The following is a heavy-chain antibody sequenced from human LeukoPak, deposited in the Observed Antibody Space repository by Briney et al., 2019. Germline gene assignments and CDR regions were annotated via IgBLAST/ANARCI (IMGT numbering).Heavy chain of an antibody. V-gene: IGHV3-23*01. D-gene: IGHD3-10*01. J-gene: IGHJ4*02. CDR2: IGGSGDFT. CDR1: GFTFSTYA. Sequence: SXRLSCAASGFTFSTYAMSWVRQAXGKGLEWVSAIGGSGDFTYYAEYVRGRFTISRDNSKKTLYLQMNSLRAEDTAVYYCAKADRGWGVITKDWGQGTLVIVSS. CDR3: AKADRGWGVITKD.